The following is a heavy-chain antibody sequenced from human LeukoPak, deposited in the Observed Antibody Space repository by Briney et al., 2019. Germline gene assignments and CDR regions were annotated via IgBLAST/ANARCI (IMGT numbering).Heavy chain of an antibody. Sequence: SVKVPCKASGGTFSSYAISWVRQAPGQGLEWMGRIIPILGIANYAQKFQGRVTITADKSTSTAYMELSSLRSEDTAVYYCARDQYGDPPGYWGQGTLVTVSS. CDR3: ARDQYGDPPGY. J-gene: IGHJ4*02. CDR1: GGTFSSYA. V-gene: IGHV1-69*04. CDR2: IIPILGIA. D-gene: IGHD4-17*01.